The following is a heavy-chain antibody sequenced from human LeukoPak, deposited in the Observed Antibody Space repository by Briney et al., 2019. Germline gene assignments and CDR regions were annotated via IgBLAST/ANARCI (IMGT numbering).Heavy chain of an antibody. CDR1: GGSISSGGYY. CDR3: ARDQGIAAALDY. Sequence: SSETLSLTCTVSGGSISSGGYYWSWIRQPPGKGLEWIGYIYHSGSTYYNPSLKSRVTISVDRSKNQFSLKLSSVTAADTAVYYCARDQGIAAALDYWGQGTLVTVSS. V-gene: IGHV4-30-2*01. CDR2: IYHSGST. D-gene: IGHD6-13*01. J-gene: IGHJ4*02.